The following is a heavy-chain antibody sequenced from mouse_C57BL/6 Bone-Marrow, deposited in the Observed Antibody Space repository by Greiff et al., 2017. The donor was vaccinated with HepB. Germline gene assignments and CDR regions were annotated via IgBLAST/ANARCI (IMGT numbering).Heavy chain of an antibody. J-gene: IGHJ2*01. V-gene: IGHV14-2*01. CDR1: GYTFTSYW. CDR3: ARSRGGYGSSYGY. CDR2: IDPEDGET. Sequence: EVQLQQPGAELVKPGASVKLSCKASGYTFTSYWMHWVKQRPGQGLEWIGRIDPEDGETKYAPKFQGKATITADTSSNTAYLQLSSLTSEDTAVYYCARSRGGYGSSYGYWGQGTTLTVSS. D-gene: IGHD1-1*01.